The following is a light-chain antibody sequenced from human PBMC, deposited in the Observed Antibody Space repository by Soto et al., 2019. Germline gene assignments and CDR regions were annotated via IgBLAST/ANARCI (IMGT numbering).Light chain of an antibody. J-gene: IGLJ1*01. CDR2: EVS. Sequence: QSVLTQPASVSGSPGQSITISCTGTSSDVGGYKYVSWYEQHPGKAPKLMIYEVSNRPSGVSNRFSGSKSGNTASLTIAGHHGEDEATYYCSSYTSANTDVFGAGTKLTVL. CDR1: SSDVGGYKY. V-gene: IGLV2-14*03. CDR3: SSYTSANTDV.